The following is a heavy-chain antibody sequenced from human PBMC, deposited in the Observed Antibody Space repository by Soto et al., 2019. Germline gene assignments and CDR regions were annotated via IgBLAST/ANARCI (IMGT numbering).Heavy chain of an antibody. J-gene: IGHJ4*02. D-gene: IGHD2-15*01. CDR3: ARDCSGGSCYLSLVYFDY. V-gene: IGHV1-8*01. CDR1: GYTFTSYD. CDR2: MNPNSGNT. Sequence: ASVKVSCKASGYTFTSYDINWVRQATGQGLEWMGWMNPNSGNTGYAQKFQGRVTMTRNTSISTAYMELSSLRSDDTAVYYCARDCSGGSCYLSLVYFDYWAQGTLVTVSS.